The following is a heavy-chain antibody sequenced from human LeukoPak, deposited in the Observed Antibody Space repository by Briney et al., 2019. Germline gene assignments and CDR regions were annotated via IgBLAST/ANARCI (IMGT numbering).Heavy chain of an antibody. CDR1: GFTFHNNG. J-gene: IGHJ5*02. CDR2: ISGSGGST. Sequence: GGSLRLSCAASGFTFHNNGMSWVRQAPGKGLEWVSAISGSGGSTYYADSVKGRFTISRDNSKNTLYLQMNSLRAEDTAVYYCATTPHITIFGVVTAWGQGTLVTVSS. D-gene: IGHD3-3*01. CDR3: ATTPHITIFGVVTA. V-gene: IGHV3-23*01.